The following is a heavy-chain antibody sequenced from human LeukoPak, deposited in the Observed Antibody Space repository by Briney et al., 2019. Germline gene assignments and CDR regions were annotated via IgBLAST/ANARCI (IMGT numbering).Heavy chain of an antibody. CDR3: AKDRGYRDLDSVDI. V-gene: IGHV3-9*01. Sequence: GGSLSLSCAVYGFTFEDYAMHWVRQAPGKGLEWVSGISWNSGSVGNADSVKGRFTISRDNAKNSLYLQMNSLRAEDTALYYCAKDRGYRDLDSVDIWGQGTMVTVSS. CDR1: GFTFEDYA. D-gene: IGHD5-18*01. J-gene: IGHJ3*02. CDR2: ISWNSGSV.